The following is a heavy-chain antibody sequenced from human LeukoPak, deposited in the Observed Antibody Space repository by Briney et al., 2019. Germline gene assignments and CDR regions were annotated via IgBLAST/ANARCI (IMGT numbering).Heavy chain of an antibody. D-gene: IGHD3-10*01. CDR2: ISSSSSYI. V-gene: IGHV3-21*01. Sequence: GGSLRLSCAASGFTFSSYSMNWVRQAPGKGLEWISSISSSSSYIYYADSVKGRFTISRDNAKNSLYLQMNSLRAEDTAVYYCARDSGSGSYLDYWGQGTLVTVSS. CDR3: ARDSGSGSYLDY. CDR1: GFTFSSYS. J-gene: IGHJ4*02.